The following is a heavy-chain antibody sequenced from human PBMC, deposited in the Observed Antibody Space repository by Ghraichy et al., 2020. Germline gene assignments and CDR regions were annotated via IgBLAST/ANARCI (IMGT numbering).Heavy chain of an antibody. CDR1: GFTFSSYS. CDR2: ISSSSSYI. V-gene: IGHV3-21*01. J-gene: IGHJ4*02. CDR3: ARDGYDFWSGTIG. Sequence: GGSLRLSCAASGFTFSSYSMNWVRQAPGKGLEWVSSISSSSSYIYYADSVKGRFTISRDNAKNSLYLQMNSLRAEDTAVYYCARDGYDFWSGTIGWGQGTLVTVSS. D-gene: IGHD3-3*01.